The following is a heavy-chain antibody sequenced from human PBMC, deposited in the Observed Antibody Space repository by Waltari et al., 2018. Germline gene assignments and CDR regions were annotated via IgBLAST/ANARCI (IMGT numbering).Heavy chain of an antibody. V-gene: IGHV4-30-4*08. J-gene: IGHJ4*02. D-gene: IGHD3-3*01. CDR3: ARLSTIFGVISHFDN. Sequence: QVQLQESGPGLVKPSQTLSLTCTVFGGSISSGDLDWGWIRQPPGKGLEWIGCISYSGNSYYNPSLKSRVAMSLDTSKNQFSLKLSSVSAADTAVYYCARLSTIFGVISHFDNWGQGTLVTVSS. CDR1: GGSISSGDLD. CDR2: ISYSGNS.